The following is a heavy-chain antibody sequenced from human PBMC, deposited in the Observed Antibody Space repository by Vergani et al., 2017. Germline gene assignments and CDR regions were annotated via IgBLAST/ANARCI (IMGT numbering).Heavy chain of an antibody. CDR2: LTASGSGI. CDR1: GFTFNHYA. CDR3: AKSGWVQHFEAHYFDS. D-gene: IGHD5-24*01. J-gene: IGHJ4*02. V-gene: IGHV3-23*01. Sequence: VQLLESGGDLVQPGGSLRLSFAASGFTFNHYAMNWVRPAPGKWLEWVSGLTASGSGIAYADSVRGRFTISRDNSKNTLFLQMDSLRAEDTAVYYCAKSGWVQHFEAHYFDSWGQGILVTVSS.